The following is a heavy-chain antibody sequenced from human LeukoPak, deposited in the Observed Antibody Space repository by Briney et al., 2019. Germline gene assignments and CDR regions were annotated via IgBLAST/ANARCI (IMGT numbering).Heavy chain of an antibody. CDR2: ISSSSSTI. D-gene: IGHD1-26*01. V-gene: IGHV3-48*04. CDR1: GFTFSSYS. CDR3: ARDLRGSYSA. J-gene: IGHJ5*02. Sequence: GGSLRLSCAAYGFTFSSYSMNWVRQAPGKGREWVSYISSSSSTIYYADSVKGRFTISRDNAKNSLYLQMNSLRAEDTAVYYCARDLRGSYSAWGQGALVTVSS.